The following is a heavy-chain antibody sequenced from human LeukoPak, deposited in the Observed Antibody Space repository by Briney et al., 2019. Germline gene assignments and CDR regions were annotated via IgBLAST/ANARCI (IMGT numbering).Heavy chain of an antibody. J-gene: IGHJ5*02. CDR2: VNPKSGAT. D-gene: IGHD4/OR15-4a*01. V-gene: IGHV1-2*02. Sequence: ASVRVSCKTSGYTFTDYYLHWLRHAPGQGLEWMGWVNPKSGATNYAQRFQGRVTMTWQTSISTGNMELSSLRSDDTAVYYCARAYEYGWFDPWGQGTLVTVSS. CDR3: ARAYEYGWFDP. CDR1: GYTFTDYY.